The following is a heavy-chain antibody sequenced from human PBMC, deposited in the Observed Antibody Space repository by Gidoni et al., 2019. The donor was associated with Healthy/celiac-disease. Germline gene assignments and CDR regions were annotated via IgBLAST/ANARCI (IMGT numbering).Heavy chain of an antibody. D-gene: IGHD6-19*01. CDR1: GGSISSSNW. CDR3: ARGTAVAGTGYYFDY. Sequence: QVQLQESGPGLVKPSGTLSLTCAVSGGSISSSNWWSWVRQPPGKGLEWIGEIYHSGSTNYNPSLKIRVTISVDKSKNQFSLKLSSVTAADTAVYYCARGTAVAGTGYYFDYWGQGTLVTVSS. J-gene: IGHJ4*02. CDR2: IYHSGST. V-gene: IGHV4-4*02.